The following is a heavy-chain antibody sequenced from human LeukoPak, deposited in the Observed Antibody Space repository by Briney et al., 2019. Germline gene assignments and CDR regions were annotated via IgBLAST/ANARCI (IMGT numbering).Heavy chain of an antibody. Sequence: SSETLSLTCAVYGGSFSGYYWSWIRQSPGKGLEWIGEINHSGSTNYNPSLKSRVTISVDTSKNQFSLKLSSVTAADTAVYYCAREPCSGGSCYYTGALDYWGQGTLVTVSS. CDR2: INHSGST. CDR1: GGSFSGYY. V-gene: IGHV4-34*01. CDR3: AREPCSGGSCYYTGALDY. D-gene: IGHD2-15*01. J-gene: IGHJ4*02.